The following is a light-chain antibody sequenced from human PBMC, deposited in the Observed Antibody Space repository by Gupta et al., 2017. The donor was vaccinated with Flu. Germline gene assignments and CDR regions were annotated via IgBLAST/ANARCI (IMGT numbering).Light chain of an antibody. CDR2: QDN. Sequence: SYELPQSPSVSVSPGQTASIPCSGDKLGNKYIYWYQQKPGQPPVLVIYQDNKRPSGIPERFSGSNSGNTATLTISGTQAMDEADYYCQAWDSSTPYVFGTGTKVTVL. CDR3: QAWDSSTPYV. J-gene: IGLJ1*01. CDR1: KLGNKY. V-gene: IGLV3-1*01.